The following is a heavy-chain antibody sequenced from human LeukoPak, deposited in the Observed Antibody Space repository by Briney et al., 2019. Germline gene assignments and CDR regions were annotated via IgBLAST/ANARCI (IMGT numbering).Heavy chain of an antibody. J-gene: IGHJ3*02. V-gene: IGHV1-2*02. CDR2: INPNSGGT. CDR3: ARGLVRGVIQPNEAFDI. CDR1: GYTFTGYY. D-gene: IGHD3-10*01. Sequence: ASVKVSCKASGYTFTGYYMHWVRQAPGQGLEWMGWINPNSGGTNYAQKFQGRVTMTRDTSISTAYMELSRLRSDDTAVYYCARGLVRGVIQPNEAFDIWGQGTMVTVSS.